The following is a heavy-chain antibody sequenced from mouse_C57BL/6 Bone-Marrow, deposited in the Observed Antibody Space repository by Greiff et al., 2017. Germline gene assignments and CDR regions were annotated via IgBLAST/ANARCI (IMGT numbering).Heavy chain of an antibody. V-gene: IGHV1-85*01. CDR2: IYPRDGST. Sequence: QVQLQQSGPELVKPGASVKLSCKASGYTFTSYDINWVKQRPGQGLEWIGWIYPRDGSTKYNEKFKGKATLTVDTSSSTAYMELHSLTSEDSAVYFCARGYRSSYWYFDVWGTGTTATVSS. CDR1: GYTFTSYD. CDR3: ARGYRSSYWYFDV. J-gene: IGHJ1*03. D-gene: IGHD1-1*01.